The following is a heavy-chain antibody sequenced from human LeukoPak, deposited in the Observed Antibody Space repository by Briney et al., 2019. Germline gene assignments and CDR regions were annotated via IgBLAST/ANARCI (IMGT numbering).Heavy chain of an antibody. J-gene: IGHJ5*02. Sequence: GGSLRLSCAASGFTFSSYAISWVRQAPGRGLEWVSSISSGSHYIYYADSVRGRFTISRDNAENSLHLHMSSLRAEDTAVYYCATPPSVTWFDPWGQGTLVTVSS. V-gene: IGHV3-21*01. D-gene: IGHD4-23*01. CDR1: GFTFSSYA. CDR2: ISSGSHYI. CDR3: ATPPSVTWFDP.